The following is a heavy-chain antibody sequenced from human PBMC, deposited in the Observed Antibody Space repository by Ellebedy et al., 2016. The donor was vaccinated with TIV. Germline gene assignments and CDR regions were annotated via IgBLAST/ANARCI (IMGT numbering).Heavy chain of an antibody. CDR1: EFTFSTYS. J-gene: IGHJ6*02. CDR3: ARGTHYYWFGMDV. V-gene: IGHV3-21*01. Sequence: GGSLRLSCAASEFTFSTYSMNWVRQAPGKGLEWASSISSTSTYTFYADSVKGRFTIYRDNAKDSLYLQMNSLTAEDTAVYYCARGTHYYWFGMDVWGQGTTVTVSS. CDR2: ISSTSTYT.